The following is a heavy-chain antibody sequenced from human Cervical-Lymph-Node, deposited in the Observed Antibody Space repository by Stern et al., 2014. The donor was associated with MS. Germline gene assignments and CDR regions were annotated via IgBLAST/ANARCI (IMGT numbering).Heavy chain of an antibody. J-gene: IGHJ4*02. V-gene: IGHV4-39*01. CDR3: VQSPRGSHYRFDY. CDR1: GGSVTSSSYY. D-gene: IGHD1-26*01. CDR2: IKYRGST. Sequence: QVQLQESGPGLVKPSETLSLTCSVSGGSVTSSSYYWAWIRQSPGKGLEXTGSIKYRGSTYYNPSLKSRVALSVDASKNQFSLKRVSSTAADTAVYWCVQSPRGSHYRFDYWGQGTLVTVSS.